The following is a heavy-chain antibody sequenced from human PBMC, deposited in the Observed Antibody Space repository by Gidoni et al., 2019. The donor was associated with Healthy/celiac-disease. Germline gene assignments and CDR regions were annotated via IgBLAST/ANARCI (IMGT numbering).Heavy chain of an antibody. CDR1: GGSISSYY. V-gene: IGHV4-59*01. D-gene: IGHD3-3*01. J-gene: IGHJ6*02. CDR2: IYYSGST. CDR3: ASWRVAYGMDV. Sequence: QVQLQESGPGLVKPSETLSLTCTVSGGSISSYYWSWIRQPPGKGLEWIGYIYYSGSTNYNPSLKSRVTISVDTSKNQFSLKLSSVTAADTAVYYCASWRVAYGMDVWGQGTTVTVSS.